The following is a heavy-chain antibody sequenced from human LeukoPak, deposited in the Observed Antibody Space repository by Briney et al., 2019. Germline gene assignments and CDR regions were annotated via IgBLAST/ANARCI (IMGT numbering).Heavy chain of an antibody. J-gene: IGHJ6*03. CDR3: ASRKNSGYDSTVYYYYYMDV. D-gene: IGHD5-12*01. V-gene: IGHV3-21*01. Sequence: GGSLRLSCAASGFTFSSYSMNWVRQAPGKGLEWVSSISSSSSYIYYADSVKGRFTISRDNAKNSLYLQMNSLRAEDTAVYYCASRKNSGYDSTVYYYYYMDVWGKGTTVTVSS. CDR1: GFTFSSYS. CDR2: ISSSSSYI.